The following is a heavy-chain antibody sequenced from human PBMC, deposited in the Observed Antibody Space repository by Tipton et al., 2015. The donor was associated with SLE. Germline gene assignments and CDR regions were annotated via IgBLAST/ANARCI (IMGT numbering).Heavy chain of an antibody. D-gene: IGHD3-22*01. CDR3: ARLDRSGREYFHH. Sequence: TLSLTCAVYGGSFSSHYWSWIRQPPGKGLEWIGEINHSGSTNYNPSLKSRVTISVDKSKKQFSLKLNSVTAADTAVYYCARLDRSGREYFHHWGQGTLVTVSS. CDR1: GGSFSSHY. V-gene: IGHV4-34*01. CDR2: INHSGST. J-gene: IGHJ1*01.